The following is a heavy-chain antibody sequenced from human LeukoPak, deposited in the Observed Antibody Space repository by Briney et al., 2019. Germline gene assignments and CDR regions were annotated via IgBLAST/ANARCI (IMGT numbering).Heavy chain of an antibody. D-gene: IGHD1-26*01. CDR2: IYYSGST. Sequence: SETLSLTCTVSGGSISGSYWSWIRQHPGKGLEWIGYIYYSGSTYYNPSLKSRVTISVDTSKNQFSLKLSSVTAADTAVYYCARVVGATGTYYYYGMDVWGQGTTVTVSS. V-gene: IGHV4-31*03. CDR1: GGSISGSY. CDR3: ARVVGATGTYYYYGMDV. J-gene: IGHJ6*02.